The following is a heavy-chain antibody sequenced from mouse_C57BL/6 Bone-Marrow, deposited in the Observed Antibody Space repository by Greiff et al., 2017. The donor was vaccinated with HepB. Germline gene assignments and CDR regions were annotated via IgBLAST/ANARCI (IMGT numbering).Heavy chain of an antibody. V-gene: IGHV3-6*01. CDR2: ISYDGSN. D-gene: IGHD2-12*01. CDR3: ARLRAWYFDV. CDR1: GYSITSGYY. Sequence: EVQVVESGPGLVKPSQSLSLTCSVTGYSITSGYYWNWIRQFPGNKLEWMGYISYDGSNNYNPSLKNRISITRDTSKNQFFLKLNSVTTEDTATYYCARLRAWYFDVWGTGTTVTVSS. J-gene: IGHJ1*03.